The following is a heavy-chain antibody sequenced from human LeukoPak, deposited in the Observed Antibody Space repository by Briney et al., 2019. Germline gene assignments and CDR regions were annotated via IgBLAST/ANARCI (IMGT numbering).Heavy chain of an antibody. CDR3: ARRSTVVTPRYFDY. D-gene: IGHD4-23*01. V-gene: IGHV5-51*01. CDR2: IYPGDSDT. J-gene: IGHJ4*02. CDR1: EYIFTNYW. Sequence: GESLQISCKGSEYIFTNYWIGWVRQMPGKGLEWMGIIYPGDSDTRYSPSFEGQVTISADKSISAAYLQWSSLKASDTAMYYCARRSTVVTPRYFDYWGQGTLVTVSS.